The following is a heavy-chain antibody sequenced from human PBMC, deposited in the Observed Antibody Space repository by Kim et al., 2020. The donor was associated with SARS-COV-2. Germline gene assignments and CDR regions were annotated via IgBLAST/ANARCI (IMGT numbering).Heavy chain of an antibody. CDR2: ISSSGSTI. V-gene: IGHV3-11*01. J-gene: IGHJ5*02. CDR1: GFTFSDYY. Sequence: GGSLRLSCAASGFTFSDYYMSWIRQAPGKGLEWVSYISSSGSTIYYADSVKGRFTISRDNAKNSLYLQMNSLRAEDTAVYYCARVSFRLFQQGVRFDPWGQGTLVTVSS. D-gene: IGHD3-16*01. CDR3: ARVSFRLFQQGVRFDP.